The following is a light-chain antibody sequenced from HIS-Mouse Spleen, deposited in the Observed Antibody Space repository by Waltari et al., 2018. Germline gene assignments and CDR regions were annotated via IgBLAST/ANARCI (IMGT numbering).Light chain of an antibody. V-gene: IGLV1-47*01. CDR3: AAWDDSLSGPVV. CDR2: RNN. Sequence: QSVLTQPPSASGTPGQRVTISCSGSSANIGSNYVYWYQQLPGTAPKLLIYRNNPRPSGVPDRFSGSKSGTSASLAISGLRSEDEADYYCAAWDDSLSGPVVFGGGTKLTVL. J-gene: IGLJ2*01. CDR1: SANIGSNY.